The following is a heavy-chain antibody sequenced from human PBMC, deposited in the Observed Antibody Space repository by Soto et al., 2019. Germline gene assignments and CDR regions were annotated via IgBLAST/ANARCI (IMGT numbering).Heavy chain of an antibody. CDR1: GFTFSSYG. CDR2: IWYDGSNK. Sequence: QVQLVESGGGVVQPGRSLRLSCAASGFTFSSYGMHWVRQAPGKGLEWVAVIWYDGSNKYYADSVKGRFTISRDNSKNTLYLQMNSLRAEDTAVYYCARDRDVVVVAATRVGYYGMDVWGQGTTVTVSS. D-gene: IGHD2-15*01. J-gene: IGHJ6*02. CDR3: ARDRDVVVVAATRVGYYGMDV. V-gene: IGHV3-33*01.